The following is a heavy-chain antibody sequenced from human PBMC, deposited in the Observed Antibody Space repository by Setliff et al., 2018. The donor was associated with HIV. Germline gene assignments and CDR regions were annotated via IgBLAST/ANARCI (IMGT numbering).Heavy chain of an antibody. CDR1: GYTSVDYG. Sequence: ASVKVSCKTSGYTSVDYGFSWVRQAPGQGLEWMGWISTYDGVTTYAQKLQGRVTMTTDTSTSTAYMELRSLRSGDTAVYYCARPRGYFDYWGQGTLVTVSS. V-gene: IGHV1-18*01. J-gene: IGHJ4*02. CDR2: ISTYDGVT. CDR3: ARPRGYFDY.